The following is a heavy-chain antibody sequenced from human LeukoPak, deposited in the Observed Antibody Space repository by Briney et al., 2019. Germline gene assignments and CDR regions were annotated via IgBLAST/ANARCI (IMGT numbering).Heavy chain of an antibody. Sequence: GGSLRLSCAASGFTFSSYWLSWVRQAPGKGLEWVAVISYDGSNKYYADSVKGRFTISRDNSKNTLYLQMNSLRAEDTAVYYCAKDRLAAAGTWGIFDYWGQGTLVTVSS. CDR2: ISYDGSNK. V-gene: IGHV3-30*18. CDR1: GFTFSSYW. J-gene: IGHJ4*02. CDR3: AKDRLAAAGTWGIFDY. D-gene: IGHD6-13*01.